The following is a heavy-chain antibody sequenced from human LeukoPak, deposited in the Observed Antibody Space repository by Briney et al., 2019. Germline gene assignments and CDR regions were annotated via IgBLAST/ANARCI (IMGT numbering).Heavy chain of an antibody. V-gene: IGHV7-4-1*02. D-gene: IGHD2-21*02. J-gene: IGHJ4*02. CDR1: GYTFTSYA. Sequence: GASVKVSRKASGYTFTSYAMNWVRQAPGQGLEWMGWINTNTGNPTYAQGFTGRFVFSLDTSVSTAYLQISSLKAEDTAVYYCARVVGCGGDCYSGISDYWGQGTLVTVSS. CDR2: INTNTGNP. CDR3: ARVVGCGGDCYSGISDY.